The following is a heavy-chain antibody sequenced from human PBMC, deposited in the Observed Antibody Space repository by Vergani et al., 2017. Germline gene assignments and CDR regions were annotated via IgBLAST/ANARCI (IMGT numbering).Heavy chain of an antibody. CDR1: GYTFTGYY. V-gene: IGHV1-2*02. CDR2: INPNSGGT. CDR3: ASRERMEWYFDL. J-gene: IGHJ2*01. Sequence: QVQLVQSGAEVKKPGASVKVSCKASGYTFTGYYMHWVRQAPGQGLEWMGWINPNSGGTNYAQKFQGRVTITADESTSTAYMELSSLRSEDTAVYYCASRERMEWYFDLWGRGTLVTVSS. D-gene: IGHD1-1*01.